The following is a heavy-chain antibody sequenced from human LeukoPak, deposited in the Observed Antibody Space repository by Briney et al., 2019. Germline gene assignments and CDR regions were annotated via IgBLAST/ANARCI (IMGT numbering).Heavy chain of an antibody. CDR3: AKARDSGSYHTPDAFDI. J-gene: IGHJ3*02. Sequence: PSETLSLTCTVSGGSISSYYWSWIRQPPGKGLEWVSAISGSGGSTYYADSVKGRFTISRDNSKNTLYLQMNSLRAEDTAVYYCAKARDSGSYHTPDAFDIWGQGTMVTVSS. CDR2: ISGSGGST. CDR1: GGSISSYY. D-gene: IGHD1-26*01. V-gene: IGHV3-23*01.